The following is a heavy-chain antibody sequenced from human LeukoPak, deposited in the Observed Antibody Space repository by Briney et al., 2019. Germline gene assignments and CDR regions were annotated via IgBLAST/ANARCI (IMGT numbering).Heavy chain of an antibody. CDR2: ISSSSSYI. CDR3: ARDYDGSGYFGY. V-gene: IGHV3-21*01. CDR1: GFTFNTYG. Sequence: GGSLRLSCAASGFTFNTYGMNWVRQAPGKGLEWVSYISSSSSYIYYADLVRGRFTISRDNTKNSLYLQMNSLRAEDTAVYYCARDYDGSGYFGYWGQGTLVTVSS. J-gene: IGHJ4*02. D-gene: IGHD3-22*01.